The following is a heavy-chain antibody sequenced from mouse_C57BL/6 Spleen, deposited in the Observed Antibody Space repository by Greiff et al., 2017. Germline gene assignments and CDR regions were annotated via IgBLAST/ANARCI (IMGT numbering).Heavy chain of an antibody. CDR1: GYTFTSYW. CDR3: AQQTGTYAMDY. D-gene: IGHD4-1*01. Sequence: QVQLQQPGAELVKPGASVKMSCKASGYTFTSYWITWVKQRPGQGLEWIGDIYPGSGSTNYNEKFKSKATLTVDTASSTAYMQLSSLTSEDSAVYYCAQQTGTYAMDYWGQGTSVTVAS. J-gene: IGHJ4*01. CDR2: IYPGSGST. V-gene: IGHV1-55*01.